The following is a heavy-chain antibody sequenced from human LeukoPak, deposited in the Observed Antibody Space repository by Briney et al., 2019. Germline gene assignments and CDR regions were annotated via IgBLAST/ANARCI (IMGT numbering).Heavy chain of an antibody. Sequence: GGSLRLSCAASGFTFDEYAMNWVRQAPGRGLEWVSNINWKSGVIVYADSVKGRFTFSRDNAKTSLYLQMNSLRAEDTALYYCAIESRIAVSGIDYWGQGTLVTVSS. J-gene: IGHJ4*02. V-gene: IGHV3-9*01. CDR2: INWKSGVI. CDR3: AIESRIAVSGIDY. CDR1: GFTFDEYA. D-gene: IGHD6-19*01.